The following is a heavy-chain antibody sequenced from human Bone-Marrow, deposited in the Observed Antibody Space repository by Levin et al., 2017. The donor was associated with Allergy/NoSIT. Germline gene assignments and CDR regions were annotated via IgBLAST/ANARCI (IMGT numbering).Heavy chain of an antibody. Sequence: GSLRLSCAVYGGSFSDDQWSWIRQSPGKGLEWIGEINHSGSTNYNPSLKSRVTLSLDTPKNQFSLNLSSVTAADTAVYYGAEVSKNYYYYCMDVWGKGTTVTVSS. CDR1: GGSFSDDQ. CDR2: INHSGST. D-gene: IGHD6-6*01. CDR3: AEVSKNYYYYCMDV. V-gene: IGHV4-34*01. J-gene: IGHJ6*03.